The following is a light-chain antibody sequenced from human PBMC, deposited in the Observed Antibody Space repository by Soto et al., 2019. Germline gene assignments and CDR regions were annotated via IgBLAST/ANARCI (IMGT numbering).Light chain of an antibody. CDR2: DTS. CDR3: LLLYPGARV. J-gene: IGLJ3*02. Sequence: QTVVTQEPSLTVSPGGTVTLTCGSSTGAVTSGHYPYWFQQKPGQAPRTLIFDTSNKQSWTPARFSGSLLGDKAALTLSGAQPEDEAEYYCLLLYPGARVFGGGTKATVL. CDR1: TGAVTSGHY. V-gene: IGLV7-46*01.